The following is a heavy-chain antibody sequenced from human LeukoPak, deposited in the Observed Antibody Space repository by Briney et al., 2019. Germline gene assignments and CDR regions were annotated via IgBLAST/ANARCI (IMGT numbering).Heavy chain of an antibody. V-gene: IGHV1-18*01. CDR2: ISAYNGNT. CDR3: ARVAASSGWYGPPSFDI. D-gene: IGHD6-19*01. CDR1: GYTFTSYG. J-gene: IGHJ3*02. Sequence: ASVKVSCKASGYTFTSYGISWVRQAPGQGLEWMGWISAYNGNTNYTQKLQGRVTTTTDTSTSTAYMELRSLRSDDTAVYYCARVAASSGWYGPPSFDIWGQGTMVTVSS.